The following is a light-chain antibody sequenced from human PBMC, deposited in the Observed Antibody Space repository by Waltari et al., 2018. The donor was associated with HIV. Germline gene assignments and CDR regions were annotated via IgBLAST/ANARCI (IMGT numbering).Light chain of an antibody. CDR1: SSDVGGYNY. J-gene: IGLJ2*01. CDR3: SSYTSSNTLV. V-gene: IGLV2-14*01. Sequence: QSALTQPASVSGSPGQSITISCTGTSSDVGGYNYVSWYQQHPGKAPKIIIYEVSYRPSGVSDRVSGSKSGNTASLTISGLQAEDEADYYCSSYTSSNTLVFGGGTKLTVL. CDR2: EVS.